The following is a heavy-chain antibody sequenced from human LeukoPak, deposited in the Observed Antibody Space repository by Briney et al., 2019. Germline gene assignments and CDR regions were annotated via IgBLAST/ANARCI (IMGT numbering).Heavy chain of an antibody. CDR1: GGSISTYY. CDR2: IYYTGST. CDR3: ARRKEWPLSGMDV. J-gene: IGHJ6*02. V-gene: IGHV4-59*01. D-gene: IGHD3-3*01. Sequence: SETLSLTCTVSGGSISTYYWGWIRQPPGKGLEWTGYIYYTGSTNYNPSLKSRVTISVDTSKNQFSLKLNSVTAADTAVYYCARRKEWPLSGMDVWGQGTTVTVSS.